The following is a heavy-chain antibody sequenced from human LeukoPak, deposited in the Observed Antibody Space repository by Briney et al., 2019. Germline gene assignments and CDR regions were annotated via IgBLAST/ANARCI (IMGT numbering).Heavy chain of an antibody. CDR1: GGSISSSSNY. CDR2: IYHTGST. Sequence: SEILSLTCTVSGGSISSSSNYWAWIRQPPGKGLEWIGSIYHTGSTYYNPSLRSRVTVSVDTSKSQFSLKLRSVTAADTAVYYCARTSVAGTGYWGQGTLVTVSS. J-gene: IGHJ4*02. CDR3: ARTSVAGTGY. V-gene: IGHV4-39*01. D-gene: IGHD6-19*01.